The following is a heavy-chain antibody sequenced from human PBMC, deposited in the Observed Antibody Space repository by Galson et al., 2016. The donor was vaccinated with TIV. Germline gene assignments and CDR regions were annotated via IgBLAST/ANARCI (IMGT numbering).Heavy chain of an antibody. Sequence: SVKVSCKASGYSFTSYGISWVRQAPGQGFEWMGWISPHNVNTNSEQKFQGRVSMTTDTSTSTAYMEVRSLRSDDTASYYCARDLDSAVTAPFDYWCQGTLVTVSS. CDR3: ARDLDSAVTAPFDY. CDR1: GYSFTSYG. V-gene: IGHV1-18*04. D-gene: IGHD2-21*02. J-gene: IGHJ4*02. CDR2: ISPHNVNT.